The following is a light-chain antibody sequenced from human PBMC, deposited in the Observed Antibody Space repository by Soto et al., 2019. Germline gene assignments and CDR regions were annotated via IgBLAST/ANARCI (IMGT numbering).Light chain of an antibody. Sequence: QSVLTQPPSASGTPGQRVTISCSGSSSNIGSNTVNWYQQLPGTAPKLLIYSNNQRPSGVPARFSGCKSGTSASLAIGGVQYDDEADYYCAAWDDSLNGPVFGGGTKLTVL. CDR3: AAWDDSLNGPV. CDR2: SNN. J-gene: IGLJ3*02. V-gene: IGLV1-44*01. CDR1: SSNIGSNT.